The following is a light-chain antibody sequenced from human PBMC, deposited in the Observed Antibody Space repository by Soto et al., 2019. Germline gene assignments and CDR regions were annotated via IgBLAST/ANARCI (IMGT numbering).Light chain of an antibody. Sequence: DIQMTESPSSLPASVGDRVTITCRASHSISNYLNWYQQRPVKAPKLLIYGASNLQNGVRSRFSGSGSGTDFTLTISSLQPEDFATYYCQHSYTTPLYTFGQGTKLEIK. CDR1: HSISNY. V-gene: IGKV1-39*01. CDR3: QHSYTTPLYT. CDR2: GAS. J-gene: IGKJ2*01.